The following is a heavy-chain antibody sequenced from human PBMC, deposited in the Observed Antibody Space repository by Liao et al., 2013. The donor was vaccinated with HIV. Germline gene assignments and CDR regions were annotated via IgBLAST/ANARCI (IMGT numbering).Heavy chain of an antibody. Sequence: QVQLQESGPGLVKPSQTLSLTCTVSGGSISSGSYYWSWIRQPAGKGLEWIGRIYTSGITSYNPSLKSRVTISIHASKNQFSLKLTSLTAADTAVYYCARGPNYDFWSGYSPNWFDPWGQGILVIVSS. D-gene: IGHD3-3*01. V-gene: IGHV4-61*02. CDR1: GGSISSGSYY. J-gene: IGHJ5*02. CDR2: IYTSGIT. CDR3: ARGPNYDFWSGYSPNWFDP.